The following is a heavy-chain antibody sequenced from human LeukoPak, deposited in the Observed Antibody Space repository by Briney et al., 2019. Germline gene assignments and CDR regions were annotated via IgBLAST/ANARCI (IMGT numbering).Heavy chain of an antibody. CDR1: GFTFSSYG. CDR3: AKGPDIVVVVAADNDAFDI. Sequence: GGSLRLSCAASGFTFSSYGMHWVRQAPGKGLEWVAFIRYDGSNKYYADSVKGRFTTSRDNSKNTLYLQMNSLRAEDTAVYYCAKGPDIVVVVAADNDAFDIWGQGTMVTVSS. V-gene: IGHV3-30*02. CDR2: IRYDGSNK. J-gene: IGHJ3*02. D-gene: IGHD2-15*01.